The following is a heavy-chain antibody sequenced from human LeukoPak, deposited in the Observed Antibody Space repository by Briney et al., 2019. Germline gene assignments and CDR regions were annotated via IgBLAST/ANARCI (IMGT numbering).Heavy chain of an antibody. D-gene: IGHD2-15*01. CDR2: ISAYNGNT. Sequence: GASVKVSCKASGYTFTSYGISWVRQAPGQGREWMGWISAYNGNTNYAQKLQGRVTMTTDTSTSTAYMELRSLRSDDTAVYYCAVYAPGYCSGGSCYSVIDFFDYWGQGTLVSVSS. V-gene: IGHV1-18*01. CDR3: AVYAPGYCSGGSCYSVIDFFDY. J-gene: IGHJ4*02. CDR1: GYTFTSYG.